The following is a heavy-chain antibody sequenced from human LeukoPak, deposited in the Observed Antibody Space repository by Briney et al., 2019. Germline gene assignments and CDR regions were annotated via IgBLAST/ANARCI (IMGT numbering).Heavy chain of an antibody. CDR2: IYYSGST. CDR3: ARETGYSYGYTRDY. D-gene: IGHD5-18*01. J-gene: IGHJ4*02. CDR1: GGSISSSSYY. Sequence: SETLPLTCTVSGGSISSSSYYWGWIRQPPGKGLEWIGSIYYSGSTYYNPSLKSRVTVSVDTSKNQFSLKLSSVTAADTAVYYCARETGYSYGYTRDYWGQGTLVTVSS. V-gene: IGHV4-39*07.